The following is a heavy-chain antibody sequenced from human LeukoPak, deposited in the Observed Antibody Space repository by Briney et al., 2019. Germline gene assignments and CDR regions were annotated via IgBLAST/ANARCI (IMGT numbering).Heavy chain of an antibody. D-gene: IGHD3-10*01. V-gene: IGHV3-30*18. CDR1: GFTFSHYW. Sequence: GGSLRLSCAASGFTFSHYWMSWVRQAPGKGLEWVAVISYDGSNKYYADSVKGRFTISRDNSKNTLYLQMNSLRAEDTAVYYCAKPLYGSGSYSNWFDPWGQGTLVTVSS. CDR3: AKPLYGSGSYSNWFDP. J-gene: IGHJ5*01. CDR2: ISYDGSNK.